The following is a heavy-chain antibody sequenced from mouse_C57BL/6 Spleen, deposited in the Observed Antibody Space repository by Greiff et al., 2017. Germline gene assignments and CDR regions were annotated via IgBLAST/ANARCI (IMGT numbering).Heavy chain of an antibody. J-gene: IGHJ1*03. Sequence: EVQLQQSGPELVKPGASVKISCKASGYTFTDYYMNWVKQSHGKSLEWIGDINPNNGGTSYNQKFKGKATLTVDKSSSTAYMELRSLTSEDSAVYYCARRTTVVATYWYFDVWGTGTTVTVSS. V-gene: IGHV1-26*01. D-gene: IGHD1-1*01. CDR3: ARRTTVVATYWYFDV. CDR2: INPNNGGT. CDR1: GYTFTDYY.